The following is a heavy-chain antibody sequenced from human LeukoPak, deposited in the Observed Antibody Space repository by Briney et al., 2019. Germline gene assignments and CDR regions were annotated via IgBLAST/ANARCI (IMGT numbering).Heavy chain of an antibody. D-gene: IGHD6-13*01. CDR3: AGDDLRDSSSSYKYYMDV. V-gene: IGHV1-69*05. J-gene: IGHJ6*03. Sequence: GSSVKVSCKASGCTFSSYAISWVRQAPGQGLEWMGGIIPIFGTANYAQKFQGRVTITTDESTSTAYMELSSLRSEDTAVYYCAGDDLRDSSSSYKYYMDVWGKGTTVTVSS. CDR1: GCTFSSYA. CDR2: IIPIFGTA.